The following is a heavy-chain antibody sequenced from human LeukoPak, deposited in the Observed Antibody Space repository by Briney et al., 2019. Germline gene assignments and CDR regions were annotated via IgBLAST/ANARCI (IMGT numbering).Heavy chain of an antibody. CDR1: GYSFTSNY. Sequence: ASVKVFCKASGYSFTSNYIHWVRQAPGQGLEWMGMIYPRDGSTSYAQKFQGRVTVTRDTSTSTVHMELSGLRSEDTAVYYCAGDQEAFDYWGQGTLVTVSS. J-gene: IGHJ4*02. CDR2: IYPRDGST. V-gene: IGHV1-46*01. CDR3: AGDQEAFDY.